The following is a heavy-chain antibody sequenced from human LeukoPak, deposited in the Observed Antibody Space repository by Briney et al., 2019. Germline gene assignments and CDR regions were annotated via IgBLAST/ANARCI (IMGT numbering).Heavy chain of an antibody. CDR3: ARDAGYSSGWPEY. V-gene: IGHV3-30-3*01. Sequence: GGSLRLSCAASGFTFSSYAMHWVRQAPGKGLEWVAVITYDGSNKYYADSVKGRFTISRDSSKNTLYLQMNSLRAEDTAVYYCARDAGYSSGWPEYWGQGTLVTVSS. D-gene: IGHD6-19*01. CDR2: ITYDGSNK. CDR1: GFTFSSYA. J-gene: IGHJ4*02.